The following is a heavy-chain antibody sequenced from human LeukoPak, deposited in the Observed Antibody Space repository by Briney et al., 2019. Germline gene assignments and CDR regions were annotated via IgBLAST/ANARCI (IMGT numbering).Heavy chain of an antibody. J-gene: IGHJ4*02. V-gene: IGHV1-2*02. D-gene: IGHD1-26*01. CDR3: ARGKVGGTAYYFDY. CDR1: GYTFTGYY. Sequence: GASVKVSCKASGYTFTGYYMHWVRQAPGQGLEWMGWINPNSGGTNYAQKFQGRVTMTRDTSISTAYMELSRLRSDDTAVYYCARGKVGGTAYYFDYWGQGTQVTVSS. CDR2: INPNSGGT.